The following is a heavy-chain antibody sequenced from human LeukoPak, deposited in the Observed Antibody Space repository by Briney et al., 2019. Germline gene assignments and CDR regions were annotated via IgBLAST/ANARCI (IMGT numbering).Heavy chain of an antibody. CDR2: ISAYNGNT. V-gene: IGHV1-18*01. D-gene: IGHD3-22*01. J-gene: IGHJ3*02. Sequence: GASVKVSCKASGYTFTDFDINWVRQATGQGLEWMGWISAYNGNTNYAQKLQGRVTMTTDTSTSTAYMELSSLRSEDTAVYYCARNGCDSSGYCAFDIWGQGTMVTVSS. CDR1: GYTFTDFD. CDR3: ARNGCDSSGYCAFDI.